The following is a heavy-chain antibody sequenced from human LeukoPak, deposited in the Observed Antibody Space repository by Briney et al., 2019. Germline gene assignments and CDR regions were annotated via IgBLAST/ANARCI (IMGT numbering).Heavy chain of an antibody. CDR3: ARGLTAMVLPFDY. CDR2: IYYSGST. Sequence: SETLSLTCTVSSGSISSYYWSWIRRPPGKGLEWIGYIYYSGSTNYNPSLKSRVTISVDTSKNQFSLKLSSVTAADTAVYYCARGLTAMVLPFDYWGQGTLVTVSS. D-gene: IGHD5-18*01. CDR1: SGSISSYY. J-gene: IGHJ4*02. V-gene: IGHV4-59*01.